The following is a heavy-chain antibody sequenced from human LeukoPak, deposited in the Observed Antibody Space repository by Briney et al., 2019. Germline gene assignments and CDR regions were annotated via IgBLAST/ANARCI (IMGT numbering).Heavy chain of an antibody. J-gene: IGHJ4*02. Sequence: SETLSLTRAVYGGSFSGYYWSWIRQPPGKGLEWIGEINHRGNTNYHPSLKSRVTMSVDTPKNQFSLNLSSVTAADTAVYYCAREWLRSVDSWGQGTLVTVSS. V-gene: IGHV4-34*01. CDR3: AREWLRSVDS. CDR2: INHRGNT. D-gene: IGHD5-12*01. CDR1: GGSFSGYY.